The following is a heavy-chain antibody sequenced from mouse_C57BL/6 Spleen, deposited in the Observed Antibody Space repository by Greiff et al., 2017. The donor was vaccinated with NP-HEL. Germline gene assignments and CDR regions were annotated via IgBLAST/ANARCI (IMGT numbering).Heavy chain of an antibody. CDR1: GYTFTSYW. V-gene: IGHV1-53*01. J-gene: IGHJ1*03. CDR3: ARPHYYGSSYDWDFEV. D-gene: IGHD1-1*01. CDR2: INPSNGGT. Sequence: VQLQQPGTELVKPGASVKLSCKASGYTFTSYWMHWVKQRPGQGLEWIGNINPSNGGTNYNEKFKSKATLTVDKSSSTAYMQLSSLTSEDSAVDYCARPHYYGSSYDWDFEVWGTGTTVTVAS.